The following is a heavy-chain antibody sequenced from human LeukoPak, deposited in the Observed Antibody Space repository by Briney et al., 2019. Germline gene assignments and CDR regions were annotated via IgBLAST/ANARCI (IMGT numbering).Heavy chain of an antibody. CDR2: IKQDGSEE. CDR3: ATLDSTKSVF. D-gene: IGHD2-2*01. Sequence: GGSLRLSCVASEFRFGRDWISWVRQAPGKGLEWVACIKQDGSEEYYVGSVRGRFTVSVDDGKNSLYLQMNSLRAEDTARYYCATLDSTKSVFWGRGTAVTVSS. J-gene: IGHJ1*01. CDR1: EFRFGRDW. V-gene: IGHV3-7*01.